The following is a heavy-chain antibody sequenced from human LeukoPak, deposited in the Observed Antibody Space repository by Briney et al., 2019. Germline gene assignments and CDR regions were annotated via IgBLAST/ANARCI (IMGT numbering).Heavy chain of an antibody. Sequence: GASVKVSCKASGYTFTSYGISWVRQAPGQGLEWMGWISAYNGNTNYAQKLQGRVTMTTDTSTSTAYMELRSLRSDDTAVYYCARDRASIITIFSGLGNTLGYWGQGTLVTVSS. V-gene: IGHV1-18*01. D-gene: IGHD3-9*01. J-gene: IGHJ4*02. CDR2: ISAYNGNT. CDR1: GYTFTSYG. CDR3: ARDRASIITIFSGLGNTLGY.